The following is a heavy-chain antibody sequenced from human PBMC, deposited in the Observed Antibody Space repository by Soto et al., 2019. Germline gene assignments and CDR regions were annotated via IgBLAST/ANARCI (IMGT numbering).Heavy chain of an antibody. D-gene: IGHD2-15*01. CDR3: ARGGPIEVAVGAPPPFSF. Sequence: VGSLRLSCAASGFSFGSYALSWVRQAPGKGLEWVSTISGSDGKTFYADSVKGRFSISRDTSQNTLYLQMNSLRADDTAIYFCARGGPIEVAVGAPPPFSFWGQGTLVTVSS. CDR2: ISGSDGKT. CDR1: GFSFGSYA. J-gene: IGHJ4*02. V-gene: IGHV3-23*01.